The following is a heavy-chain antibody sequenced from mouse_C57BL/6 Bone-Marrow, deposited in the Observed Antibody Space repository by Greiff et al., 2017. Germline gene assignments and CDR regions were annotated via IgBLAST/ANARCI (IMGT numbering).Heavy chain of an antibody. CDR3: ARGGNYGWYYFGY. CDR2: FHPYNDDN. V-gene: IGHV1-47*01. Sequence: VKLLQSGAELVKPGASVKMSCKASGYTFTTYPIAWMKQTHGKSLEWIGNFHPYNDDNKSNEKLKGKATLSIEKHSSTLYLQLILLTSDDSAVYYCARGGNYGWYYFGYWGQGTTLTGSS. CDR1: GYTFTTYP. J-gene: IGHJ2*01. D-gene: IGHD2-1*01.